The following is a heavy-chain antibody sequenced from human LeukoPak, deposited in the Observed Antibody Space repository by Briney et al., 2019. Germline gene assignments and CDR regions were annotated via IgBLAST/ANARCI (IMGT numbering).Heavy chain of an antibody. CDR3: ARNDYGDYGIDY. J-gene: IGHJ4*02. D-gene: IGHD4-17*01. CDR1: GFTFSTYS. Sequence: GGSLRLSCASSGFTFSTYSMSWVRQAPGKGLEWVSYISRSASSIYYGDSVKGRFTTSRDNAKNSLYLQMNSLRAEDTAIYFCARNDYGDYGIDYWGQGTLVTVSS. CDR2: ISRSASSI. V-gene: IGHV3-21*01.